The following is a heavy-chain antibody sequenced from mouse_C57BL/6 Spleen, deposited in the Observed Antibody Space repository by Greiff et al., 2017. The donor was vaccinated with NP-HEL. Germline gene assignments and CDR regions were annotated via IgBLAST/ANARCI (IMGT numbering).Heavy chain of an antibody. V-gene: IGHV1-80*01. CDR1: GYAFSSYW. CDR3: ASYYDYDGVYAMDY. D-gene: IGHD2-4*01. J-gene: IGHJ4*01. CDR2: IYPGDGDT. Sequence: QVQLKQSGAELVKPGASVKISCKASGYAFSSYWMNWVKQRPGKGLEWIGQIYPGDGDTNYNGKFKGKATLTADKSSSTAYMQLSSLTSEDSAVYFCASYYDYDGVYAMDYWGQGTSVTVSS.